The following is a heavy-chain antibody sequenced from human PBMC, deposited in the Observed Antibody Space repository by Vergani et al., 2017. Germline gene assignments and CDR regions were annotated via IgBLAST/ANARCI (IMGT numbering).Heavy chain of an antibody. D-gene: IGHD3-16*01. V-gene: IGHV3-23*01. CDR3: AKDIRMSVAAFDI. J-gene: IGHJ3*02. Sequence: EVQLLESGGGLVQPGGSLRLSCAASGFTFSSYAMSWVRQAPGQGLEWVSAISGSGGSTYYADSVKGRFTISRDNSKNTLYLQMNSLRAEDTAVYYCAKDIRMSVAAFDIWGQGTMVTVSS. CDR2: ISGSGGST. CDR1: GFTFSSYA.